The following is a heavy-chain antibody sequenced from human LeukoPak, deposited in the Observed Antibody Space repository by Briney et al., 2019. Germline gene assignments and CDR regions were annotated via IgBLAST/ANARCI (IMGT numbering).Heavy chain of an antibody. J-gene: IGHJ4*02. Sequence: ASVKDSCKASGYPFTGYYMHWVRQAPGQGLEWMGWINPDSGDTNYAQKFQGRVTMTRDTSISTAYMELSRLRSDDTAVFYCARDLRGLFDYFDYWGQGTLVTVSS. CDR2: INPDSGDT. V-gene: IGHV1-2*02. CDR1: GYPFTGYY. CDR3: ARDLRGLFDYFDY. D-gene: IGHD2/OR15-2a*01.